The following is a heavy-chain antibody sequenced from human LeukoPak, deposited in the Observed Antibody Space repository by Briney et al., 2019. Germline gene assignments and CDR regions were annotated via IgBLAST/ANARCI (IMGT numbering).Heavy chain of an antibody. CDR2: IIPIFGTA. Sequence: ASVTVSFKASGGTFISYAISWVRQAPGQGLEWMGGIIPIFGTANYAQKFQGRVTITTDESTSTAYMELSSLRSEDTAVYYCARGGDGCSSTSCYDWFDPWGQGTLVTVSS. V-gene: IGHV1-69*05. J-gene: IGHJ5*02. CDR3: ARGGDGCSSTSCYDWFDP. D-gene: IGHD2-2*01. CDR1: GGTFISYA.